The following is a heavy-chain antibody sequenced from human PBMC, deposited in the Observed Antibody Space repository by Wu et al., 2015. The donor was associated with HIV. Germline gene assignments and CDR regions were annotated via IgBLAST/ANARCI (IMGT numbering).Heavy chain of an antibody. CDR1: GYTFNTFN. CDR3: ARVGVLAHFRGNCWNYFQH. Sequence: QVQLVQSGAEVKKPGASVKVSCKVSGYTFNTFNINWVRQTPGLGLEWMGWMNPKSGSTGYAPKFQGRIIMSRNTSTSTAYLELNSLTSEDTAIYYCARVGVLAHFRGNCWNYFQHWGQGTLITVSS. CDR2: MNPKSGST. D-gene: IGHD3-10*01. J-gene: IGHJ1*01. V-gene: IGHV1-8*01.